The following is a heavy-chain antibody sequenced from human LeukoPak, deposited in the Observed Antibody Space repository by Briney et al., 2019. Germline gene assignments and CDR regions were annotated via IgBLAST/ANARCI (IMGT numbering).Heavy chain of an antibody. CDR2: FDPENDER. V-gene: IGHV1-24*01. Sequence: ASVKVSCKVSGHTLSGLTMYWVRQAPGKGLEWMGGFDPENDERMYARNFRGRVTMTEDTSTDTAYMELSSLRSEDTAVYFCATEMTSVVPDYWGQGTLVTVSS. J-gene: IGHJ4*02. CDR3: ATEMTSVVPDY. CDR1: GHTLSGLT. D-gene: IGHD4-11*01.